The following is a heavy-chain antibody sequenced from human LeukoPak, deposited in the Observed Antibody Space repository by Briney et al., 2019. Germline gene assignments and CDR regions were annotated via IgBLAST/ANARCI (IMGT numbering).Heavy chain of an antibody. CDR2: IYHSGST. J-gene: IGHJ4*02. D-gene: IGHD5-12*01. CDR3: ARIYSGYGLYYFDY. V-gene: IGHV4-30-2*01. CDR1: GGSISSGGYS. Sequence: SETLPLTCAVSGGSISSGGYSWSWIRQPPGKGLEWIGYIYHSGSTYYNPSLKSRVTISVDRSKNQFSLKLSSVTAADTAVYYCARIYSGYGLYYFDYWGQGTLVTVSS.